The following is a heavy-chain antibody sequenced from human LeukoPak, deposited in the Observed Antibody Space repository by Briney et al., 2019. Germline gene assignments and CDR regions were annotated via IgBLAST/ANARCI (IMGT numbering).Heavy chain of an antibody. CDR2: ISGSGGSP. J-gene: IGHJ4*02. CDR1: GFTFSSYA. D-gene: IGHD2-21*02. Sequence: GGSLRLSCAASGFTFSSYAMSWVRQAPGKGLEWVSAISGSGGSPYYADPVKGRFTISRDNSKNTLYMQMNSLRAEDTAVYYCAKDQATASCNDYWGQGTLVTVSS. CDR3: AKDQATASCNDY. V-gene: IGHV3-23*01.